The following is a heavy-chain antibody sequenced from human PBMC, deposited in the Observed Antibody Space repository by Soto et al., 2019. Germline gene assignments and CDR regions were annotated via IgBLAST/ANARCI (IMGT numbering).Heavy chain of an antibody. Sequence: ASVKVSCKASGYTFTSYAMHWVRQAPGQRLEWMGWINAGNGNTKYSQKFQGRVTITRDTSASTAYMELSSLRSEDTAVYYCARDRIYSGSYPDTFDIWGQGTMVTVSS. CDR2: INAGNGNT. CDR3: ARDRIYSGSYPDTFDI. CDR1: GYTFTSYA. D-gene: IGHD1-26*01. V-gene: IGHV1-3*01. J-gene: IGHJ3*02.